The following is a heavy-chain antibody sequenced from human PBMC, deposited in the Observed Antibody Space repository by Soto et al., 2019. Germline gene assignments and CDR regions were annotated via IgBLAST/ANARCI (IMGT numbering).Heavy chain of an antibody. CDR3: TRDASGDRSARGWFDP. Sequence: RXSCAASGFTFLRFTIDWVRQAPGKGLEWVSTISSNSSYIYYTDALRRRFTISRDHAKNSLHLQTNSLGAEDTAVYYCTRDASGDRSARGWFDPWGPGTLVTVSS. V-gene: IGHV3-21*01. D-gene: IGHD1-26*01. CDR1: GFTFLRFT. J-gene: IGHJ5*02. CDR2: ISSNSSYI.